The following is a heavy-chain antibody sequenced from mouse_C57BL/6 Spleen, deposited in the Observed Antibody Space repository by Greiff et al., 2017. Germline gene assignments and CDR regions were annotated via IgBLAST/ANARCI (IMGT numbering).Heavy chain of an antibody. CDR1: GYAFSSSW. D-gene: IGHD2-1*01. CDR3: ARDFYYGTWYAMDY. CDR2: IYPGDGDT. Sequence: VQLQQSGPELVKPGASVKISCKASGYAFSSSWMNWVKQRPGTGLEWIGRIYPGDGDTNYNGKFKGKATLTADKSSSPAYMQLRRLTSEDSSFYFCARDFYYGTWYAMDYWGQGTSVTVSS. J-gene: IGHJ4*01. V-gene: IGHV1-82*01.